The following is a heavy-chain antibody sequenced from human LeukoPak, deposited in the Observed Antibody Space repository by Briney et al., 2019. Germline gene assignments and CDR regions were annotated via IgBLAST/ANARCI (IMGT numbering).Heavy chain of an antibody. CDR1: GFTFSSYA. D-gene: IGHD3-22*01. CDR2: ISGSGGST. J-gene: IGHJ3*02. CDR3: ANLRRATMIVFEKPDAFDI. Sequence: PGGSLRLSCAASGFTFSSYAMSWVRQAPGKRLEWVSAISGSGGSTYYADSVKGRFTISRDNSKNTLYLQMNSLRAEDTAVYYCANLRRATMIVFEKPDAFDIWGQGTMVTVSS. V-gene: IGHV3-23*01.